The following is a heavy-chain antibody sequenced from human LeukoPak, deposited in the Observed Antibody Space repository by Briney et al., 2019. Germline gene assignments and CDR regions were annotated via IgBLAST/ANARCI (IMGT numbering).Heavy chain of an antibody. J-gene: IGHJ3*02. CDR3: AKDLYSYGLGRSDAFDI. D-gene: IGHD5-18*01. CDR1: AFTFNSYA. CDR2: ISGSGANT. Sequence: GGSLRLSCAASAFTFNSYAMSWVRQAPGKGLEWVSAISGSGANTYYADSVKGRFTISRDNSKNTLYLQMNSLRAEDTAVYYCAKDLYSYGLGRSDAFDIGAQGTMVTVSS. V-gene: IGHV3-23*01.